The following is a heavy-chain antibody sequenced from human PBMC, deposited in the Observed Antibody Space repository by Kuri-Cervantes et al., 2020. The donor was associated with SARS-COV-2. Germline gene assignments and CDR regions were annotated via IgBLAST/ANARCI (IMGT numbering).Heavy chain of an antibody. CDR2: INPYGSYT. Sequence: GESLNISCAASGFTFSGHWIHWVRQAPGKGLVWVSRINPYGSYTNNAESVKGRFTLSRDNAKNMLFLQMNSLRAEDTAVYYCVRDGDHWNFDYWGQGTLVTVSS. CDR1: GFTFSGHW. D-gene: IGHD1-1*01. J-gene: IGHJ4*02. V-gene: IGHV3-74*01. CDR3: VRDGDHWNFDY.